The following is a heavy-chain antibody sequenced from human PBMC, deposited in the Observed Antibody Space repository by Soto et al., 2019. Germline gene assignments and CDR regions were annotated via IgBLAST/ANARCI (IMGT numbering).Heavy chain of an antibody. CDR1: GYTFTSYA. Sequence: ASVKVSCKASGYTFTSYAMHWVRQAPGQRLEWMGWINAGNGNTKYSQKFQGRVTITRDTSASTAYMELSSLRSEDTAVYYCARYCSSTSCYNDYYYGMDVWGQGTTVTVSS. J-gene: IGHJ6*02. D-gene: IGHD2-2*01. CDR3: ARYCSSTSCYNDYYYGMDV. CDR2: INAGNGNT. V-gene: IGHV1-3*01.